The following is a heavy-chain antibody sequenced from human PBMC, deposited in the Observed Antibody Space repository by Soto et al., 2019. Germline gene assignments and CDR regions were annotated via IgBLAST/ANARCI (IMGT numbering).Heavy chain of an antibody. CDR3: TREVFLRFWEWLPDY. Sequence: PGGSLRRSCTASGFTFGDYAMSWVRQAPGKGLEWVGCIRIKDYGGTTEYAASVKCRFTISRDDSKSIAYLQMNSLKTEDTAVYYWTREVFLRFWEWLPDYWGQGTLVTVSS. CDR2: IRIKDYGGTT. D-gene: IGHD3-3*01. CDR1: GFTFGDYA. J-gene: IGHJ4*02. V-gene: IGHV3-49*04.